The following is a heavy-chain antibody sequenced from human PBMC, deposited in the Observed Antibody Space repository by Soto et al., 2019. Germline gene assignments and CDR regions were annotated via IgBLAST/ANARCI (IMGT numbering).Heavy chain of an antibody. J-gene: IGHJ3*02. Sequence: ASVKVSCKASGYTFTVYYMHCVGQSPLQGLEGMGWINPNSGGTNYAQKFQGRVTMTRDTSISTAYMELSRLRSDDTAVYYCARRDGTSPWVIWGQGTMVTVSS. V-gene: IGHV1-2*02. D-gene: IGHD3-16*01. CDR1: GYTFTVYY. CDR3: ARRDGTSPWVI. CDR2: INPNSGGT.